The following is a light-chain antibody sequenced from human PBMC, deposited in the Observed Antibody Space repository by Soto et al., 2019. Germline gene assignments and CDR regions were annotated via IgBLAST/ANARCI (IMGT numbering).Light chain of an antibody. V-gene: IGKV2-28*01. CDR1: QSLLHTSGDNY. Sequence: DIVMTQSPLSLSVTPGEPASISGSSSQSLLHTSGDNYLDWYLQRPGQSPQLLTYLGSKRASGVSDRCSGSGSGTRFTLRISRVEAEDVGFYYCMQAQQIPRTFGQGTKVEIK. J-gene: IGKJ1*01. CDR3: MQAQQIPRT. CDR2: LGS.